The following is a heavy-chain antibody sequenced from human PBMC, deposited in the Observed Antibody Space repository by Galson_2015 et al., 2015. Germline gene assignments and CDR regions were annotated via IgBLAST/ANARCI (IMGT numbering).Heavy chain of an antibody. CDR2: IIPIFGTA. V-gene: IGHV1-69*13. J-gene: IGHJ6*02. Sequence: SVKVSCKASGGTFSSYAISWVRQAPGQGLEWMGGIIPIFGTANYAQKFQGRVTITADESTSTAYMELSSLRSEDTAVYYCARDQVVIAVAGHYYYYGMDVWGQGTTVTVSS. D-gene: IGHD6-19*01. CDR3: ARDQVVIAVAGHYYYYGMDV. CDR1: GGTFSSYA.